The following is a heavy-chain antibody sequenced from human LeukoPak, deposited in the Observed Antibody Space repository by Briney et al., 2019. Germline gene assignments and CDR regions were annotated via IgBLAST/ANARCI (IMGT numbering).Heavy chain of an antibody. CDR2: INPNSGGT. V-gene: IGHV1-2*02. Sequence: GASVKVSCKASGYTFTGYYMHWVRQAPGQGLEWMGWINPNSGGTNYAQKFQGRVTMTRDTSISTAYMELSRLRSDDTAVYYCARTGELLHWGYYYYYMDVWGKGTTVTVSS. CDR3: ARTGELLHWGYYYYYMDV. J-gene: IGHJ6*03. CDR1: GYTFTGYY. D-gene: IGHD1-26*01.